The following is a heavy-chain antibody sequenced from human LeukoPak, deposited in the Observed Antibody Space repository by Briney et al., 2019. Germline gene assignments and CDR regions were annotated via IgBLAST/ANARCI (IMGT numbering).Heavy chain of an antibody. Sequence: SETLSLTCTVSGGSISSHYWSWIRQPPGKGLEWSGYIYYSGSTNYNPSLKSRVTISVDTSKNQFSLKLSSVTAADTAVYYCARDGIAAAFGAFDIWGQGTMVTVSS. CDR1: GGSISSHY. V-gene: IGHV4-59*11. CDR3: ARDGIAAAFGAFDI. J-gene: IGHJ3*02. D-gene: IGHD6-13*01. CDR2: IYYSGST.